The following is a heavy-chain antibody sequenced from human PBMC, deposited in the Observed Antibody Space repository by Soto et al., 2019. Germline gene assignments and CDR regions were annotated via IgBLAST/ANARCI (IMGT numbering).Heavy chain of an antibody. V-gene: IGHV1-69*13. J-gene: IGHJ6*02. Sequence: SVKVSFKASGGTFNNYPITWGRQAPGEGLEWMGGSIPIFGTANYAQKFQGRVTISVDESTSTAYMELSSLRSEDTAVYYCARGRGYSGDDHYYYFDMDVWGQGTTVTVSS. CDR3: ARGRGYSGDDHYYYFDMDV. CDR2: SIPIFGTA. CDR1: GGTFNNYP. D-gene: IGHD5-12*01.